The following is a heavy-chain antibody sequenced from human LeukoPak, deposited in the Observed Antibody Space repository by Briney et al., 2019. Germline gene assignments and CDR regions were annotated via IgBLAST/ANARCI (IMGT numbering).Heavy chain of an antibody. Sequence: SETLSLTCTVSGDSINTYYWTWIRQPPGKGLEWIGDIYYTGSTTYNPSLKSRITISVDTSKNQFSLKLNSVTAADTAVYYCARRLGWYFDLWGRGTLVTVSS. CDR3: ARRLGWYFDL. D-gene: IGHD3-16*01. J-gene: IGHJ2*01. CDR1: GDSINTYY. V-gene: IGHV4-59*01. CDR2: IYYTGST.